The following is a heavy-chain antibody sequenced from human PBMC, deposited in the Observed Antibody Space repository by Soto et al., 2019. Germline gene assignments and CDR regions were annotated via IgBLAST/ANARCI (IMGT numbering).Heavy chain of an antibody. CDR3: ARDNKVSKGYGMDV. CDR1: NGSISGSY. CDR2: IHSSGTF. V-gene: IGHV4-4*07. J-gene: IGHJ6*02. Sequence: SETLSLTCTVSNGSISGSYWSWVRQPAGKRLEWIGRIHSSGTFNYNPSLKSRVTVSVDTSKNQVSLKLSSVTAADTAVYFCARDNKVSKGYGMDVWGQGTTVTV.